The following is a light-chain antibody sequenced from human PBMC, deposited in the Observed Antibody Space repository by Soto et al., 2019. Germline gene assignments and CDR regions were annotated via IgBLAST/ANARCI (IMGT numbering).Light chain of an antibody. V-gene: IGKV1-39*01. Sequence: DIQMTQSPSSLSASAGDTVTILCRASQRINSYLNWYQQKPGKAPKLLIYAASIFHRGVPPRFSGSGSGTDFTLAISSLQPEDFATYFCQRSSISPRALTFGGGTKVDIK. CDR1: QRINSY. J-gene: IGKJ4*01. CDR2: AAS. CDR3: QRSSISPRALT.